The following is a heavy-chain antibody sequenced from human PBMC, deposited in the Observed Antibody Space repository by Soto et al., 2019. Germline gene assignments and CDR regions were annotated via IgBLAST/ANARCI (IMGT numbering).Heavy chain of an antibody. J-gene: IGHJ6*02. CDR2: ISYRGST. CDR1: AGSITTSY. V-gene: IGHV4-59*04. CDR3: AKLYSSSDYYYGMDV. D-gene: IGHD6-6*01. Sequence: PSETLSLTCTVSAGSITTSYWSWIRQPLGKALEWIGYISYRGSTYYNPPLKSRVTISVDTSKNQFSLKLSSVTAADTAVYYCAKLYSSSDYYYGMDVWGQGTTVTVSS.